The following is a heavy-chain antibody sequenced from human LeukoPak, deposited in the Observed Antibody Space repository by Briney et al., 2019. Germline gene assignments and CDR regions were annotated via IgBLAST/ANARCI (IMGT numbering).Heavy chain of an antibody. CDR3: AKGRGMIVVVINFDY. CDR1: GFTFRSYA. Sequence: GGSLRLSCAASGFTFRSYAMHWVRQAPGKGLEWVAVISYDGSNKYYADSVKGRFTISRDNSKNTLYLQMNSLRAEDTAVYYCAKGRGMIVVVINFDYWGQGTLVTVSS. CDR2: ISYDGSNK. D-gene: IGHD3-22*01. V-gene: IGHV3-30-3*01. J-gene: IGHJ4*02.